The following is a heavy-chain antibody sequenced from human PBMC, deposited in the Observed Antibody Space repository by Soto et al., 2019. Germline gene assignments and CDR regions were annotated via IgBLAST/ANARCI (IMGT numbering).Heavy chain of an antibody. Sequence: GESLKISCQASGYIFTSNWIGWVRQMPGKGLEWMGIIYPGDSETRYGPSFQGRVTISADRSLNTVYLQWTSLKVSDTAMYYCARLVDSWGEPHYFDSWGQGTMVTVS. CDR2: IYPGDSET. D-gene: IGHD3-16*01. CDR1: GYIFTSNW. CDR3: ARLVDSWGEPHYFDS. V-gene: IGHV5-51*01. J-gene: IGHJ4*02.